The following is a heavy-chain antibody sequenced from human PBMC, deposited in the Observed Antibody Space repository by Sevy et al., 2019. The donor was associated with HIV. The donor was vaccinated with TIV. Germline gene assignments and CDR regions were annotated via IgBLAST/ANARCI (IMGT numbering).Heavy chain of an antibody. CDR1: GGSFSGYY. CDR2: INHSGST. Sequence: SETLSLTCAVYGGSFSGYYWSWIRQPPGKGLEWIGEINHSGSTNYNPSLKSRVTISVDTSKNQFSLQLSSVTAADTAVYYCAREGYYGSGSYSWGPGTLVTVSS. J-gene: IGHJ4*02. D-gene: IGHD3-10*01. V-gene: IGHV4-34*01. CDR3: AREGYYGSGSYS.